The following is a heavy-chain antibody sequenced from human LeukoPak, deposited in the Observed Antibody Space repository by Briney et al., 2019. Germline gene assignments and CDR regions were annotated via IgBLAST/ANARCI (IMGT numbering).Heavy chain of an antibody. CDR1: GYSINSGYY. CDR2: INHSGST. CDR3: ARDLSGSYDY. Sequence: SETLSLTCTVSGYSINSGYYWVWIRQPPGKGLEWIGEINHSGSTNYNPSLKSRVTISVDTSKNQFSLKLSSVTAADTAVYYCARDLSGSYDYWGQGTLVTVSS. D-gene: IGHD1-26*01. V-gene: IGHV4-38-2*02. J-gene: IGHJ4*02.